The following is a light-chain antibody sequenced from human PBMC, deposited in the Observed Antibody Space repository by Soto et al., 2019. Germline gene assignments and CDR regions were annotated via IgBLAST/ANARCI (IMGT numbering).Light chain of an antibody. CDR3: QQYQSDTWT. Sequence: EIVLTQSPATLSLSPGETATLSCRASQRVSSYLAWYQQKPGQAPRLLIYAASNRATGIPARFSGSGSRTDFTLTISSLEPEDFATYYCQQYQSDTWTFGQGTKVEVK. CDR2: AAS. CDR1: QRVSSY. J-gene: IGKJ1*01. V-gene: IGKV3-11*01.